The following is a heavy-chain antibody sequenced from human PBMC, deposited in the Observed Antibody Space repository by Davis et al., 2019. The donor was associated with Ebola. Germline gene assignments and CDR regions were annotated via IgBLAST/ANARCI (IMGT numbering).Heavy chain of an antibody. Sequence: ASVKVSCKASDYTFTGHYIHWVRQAPAQGLDWMGRINPNSGGTNYAQKFQGRVTMTRDTSIRTAYMELSRLRSDDTAVYYCARGGFTLMVVPRDYFHGLDVWGQGTTVTVSS. V-gene: IGHV1-2*06. CDR1: DYTFTGHY. CDR2: INPNSGGT. CDR3: ARGGFTLMVVPRDYFHGLDV. D-gene: IGHD2/OR15-2a*01. J-gene: IGHJ6*02.